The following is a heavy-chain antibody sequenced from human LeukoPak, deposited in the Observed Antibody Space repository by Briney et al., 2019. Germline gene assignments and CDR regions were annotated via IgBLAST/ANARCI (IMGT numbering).Heavy chain of an antibody. V-gene: IGHV3-23*01. J-gene: IGHJ6*02. D-gene: IGHD6-19*01. CDR3: AKDSSGWYRKRERLGVSGMDV. Sequence: GGSLRLSCAASRFTFSSYAMSWVRQAPGKGLEWVSAISGSGGSTYYADSVKGRFTISRDNSKNTLYLQMNSLRAEDTAVYYCAKDSSGWYRKRERLGVSGMDVWGQGTTVTVSS. CDR1: RFTFSSYA. CDR2: ISGSGGST.